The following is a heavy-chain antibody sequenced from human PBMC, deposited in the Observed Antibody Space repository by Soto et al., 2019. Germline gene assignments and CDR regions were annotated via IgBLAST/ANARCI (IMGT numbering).Heavy chain of an antibody. D-gene: IGHD6-19*01. CDR2: IYYSGST. J-gene: IGHJ4*02. CDR3: ARGDSSYDY. CDR1: GGSISSYY. V-gene: IGHV4-59*01. Sequence: SETLSLTCTVSGGSISSYYWSWIRQPPGKGLEWIGYIYYSGSTNYNPSLKSRVTISVDTSKNQFSLKLSSVTAADTAVYYCARGDSSYDYWGQGTLVTVSS.